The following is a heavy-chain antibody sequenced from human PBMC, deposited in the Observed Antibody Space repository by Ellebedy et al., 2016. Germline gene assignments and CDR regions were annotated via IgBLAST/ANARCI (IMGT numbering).Heavy chain of an antibody. CDR2: MNPNSGNT. J-gene: IGHJ5*02. Sequence: ASVTVSCXASGYTFTSYDINWVRQATGKGLEWMGWMNPNSGNTGYAQKFQGRVTMTRNTSISTAYMELSSLRSEDTAVYYCNDFWSQTWGQGTLVTVSS. CDR1: GYTFTSYD. CDR3: NDFWSQT. D-gene: IGHD3-3*01. V-gene: IGHV1-8*01.